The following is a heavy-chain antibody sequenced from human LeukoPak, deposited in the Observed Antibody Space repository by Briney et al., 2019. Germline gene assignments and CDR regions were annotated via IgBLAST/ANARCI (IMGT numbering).Heavy chain of an antibody. CDR1: GGSLSGYY. CDR3: ARVYPGYSSSWYEGFFDY. V-gene: IGHV4-34*01. D-gene: IGHD6-13*01. Sequence: SETPSLNCAVYGGSLSGYYWIWIRQPPAKGLEWSGEIKHSGSTNYTPSLKSRVPISEDPSKNQFSLMLSSVTAADTAVYYCARVYPGYSSSWYEGFFDYGGQGTLVSVSS. J-gene: IGHJ4*02. CDR2: IKHSGST.